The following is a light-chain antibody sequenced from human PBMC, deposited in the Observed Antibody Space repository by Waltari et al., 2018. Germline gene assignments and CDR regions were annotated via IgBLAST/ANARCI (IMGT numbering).Light chain of an antibody. V-gene: IGLV1-47*01. Sequence: QSVLTQPPSASGTPGQSVTISCSGSSSNIGINFVSWYQQFPGTAPKRLIYRNNQRPSGVPDRFSGSKSGTSASLAISGLRSEDEADYYCAAWDDRLSGPVFGGGTELTVL. CDR1: SSNIGINF. CDR2: RNN. J-gene: IGLJ3*02. CDR3: AAWDDRLSGPV.